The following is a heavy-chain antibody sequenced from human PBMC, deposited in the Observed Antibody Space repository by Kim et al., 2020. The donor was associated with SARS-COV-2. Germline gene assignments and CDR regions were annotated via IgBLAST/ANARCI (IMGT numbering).Heavy chain of an antibody. Sequence: GGSLRLSCAASGFTFNTYGMTWVRQAPGKGLEWVSHISSDCRIISYADSVRGRFTISRDNAKNSVYLQMNSLRDEDTALYYCATDPDGDLDFDYWGQGTLVTVSS. D-gene: IGHD4-17*01. V-gene: IGHV3-48*02. CDR1: GFTFNTYG. CDR2: ISSDCRII. CDR3: ATDPDGDLDFDY. J-gene: IGHJ4*02.